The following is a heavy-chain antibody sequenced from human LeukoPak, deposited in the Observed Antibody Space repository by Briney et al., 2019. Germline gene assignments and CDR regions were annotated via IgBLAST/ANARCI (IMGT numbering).Heavy chain of an antibody. D-gene: IGHD6-19*01. CDR1: GGSISSGDYY. J-gene: IGHJ4*02. Sequence: SETLSLTCTVSGGSISSGDYYWSWIRQPAGKGLEWIGRIYISGGTNCNPSLKSRVTISVDTSKNQFSLKLTSVTAADTAVYYCARTYSSDYYYFDYWGQGTLVTVSS. V-gene: IGHV4-61*02. CDR2: IYISGGT. CDR3: ARTYSSDYYYFDY.